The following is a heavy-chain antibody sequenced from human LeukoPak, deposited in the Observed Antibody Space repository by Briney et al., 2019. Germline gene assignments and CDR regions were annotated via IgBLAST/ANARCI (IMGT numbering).Heavy chain of an antibody. CDR2: IYYSGST. CDR1: GGSISSYY. V-gene: IGHV4-59*01. J-gene: IGHJ4*02. D-gene: IGHD6-19*01. CDR3: ARANNSDWYADY. Sequence: SETLSLTCTVSGGSISSYYWSWIRQPPGKGLEWIGDIYYSGSTNYNPSLKSRVTISVDTSKNQFSLKLSSVTAADTAVYYCARANNSDWYADYWGQGTLVTVSS.